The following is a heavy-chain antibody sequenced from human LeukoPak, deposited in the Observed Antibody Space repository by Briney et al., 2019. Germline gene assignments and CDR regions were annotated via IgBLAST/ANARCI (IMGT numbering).Heavy chain of an antibody. V-gene: IGHV3-53*01. CDR2: IYSGGST. Sequence: GGSLRLSCAASGFTVSSNYMSWVRQAPGKGLEWVSVIYSGGSTYYADSVKDRFTLSRDDSRNTVYLQLNNLRVEDTAIYYCAKANWVSNADGVWWGQGTQVTVSS. J-gene: IGHJ4*02. D-gene: IGHD3-3*01. CDR1: GFTVSSNY. CDR3: AKANWVSNADGVW.